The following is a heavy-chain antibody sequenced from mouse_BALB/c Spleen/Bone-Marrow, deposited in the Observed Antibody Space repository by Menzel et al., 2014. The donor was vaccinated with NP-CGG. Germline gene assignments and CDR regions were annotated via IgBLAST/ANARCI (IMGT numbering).Heavy chain of an antibody. CDR2: INPSNGGT. Sequence: QVQLQQSGAELVKPGASVKLSCEASGYTFTSYYMYWVKQRPGQGLEWIGEINPSNGGTNFNEKFKSKATLTVDKSSSAAYMQLSSLTSEDSAVYYCTRSCYGNYFDVWGAGTTVTVSS. CDR3: TRSCYGNYFDV. D-gene: IGHD2-1*01. J-gene: IGHJ1*01. CDR1: GYTFTSYY. V-gene: IGHV1S81*02.